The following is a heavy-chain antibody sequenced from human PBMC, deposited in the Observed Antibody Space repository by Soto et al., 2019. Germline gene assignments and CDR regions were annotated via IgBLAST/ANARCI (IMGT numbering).Heavy chain of an antibody. CDR2: IYYGGHT. Sequence: PSETLSLTCTVSGAALRSTNYYWAWIRQAPGKGLEWIGSIYYGGHTYHKPSLESRVTISVDSSCDFSLKMTSMTTADTAVYYCATPIYSATYDFWGPGILVTVSS. V-gene: IGHV4-39*01. CDR1: GAALRSTNYY. D-gene: IGHD1-26*01. J-gene: IGHJ4*02. CDR3: ATPIYSATYDF.